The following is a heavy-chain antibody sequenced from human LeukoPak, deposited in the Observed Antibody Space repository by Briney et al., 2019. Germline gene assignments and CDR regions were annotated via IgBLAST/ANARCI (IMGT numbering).Heavy chain of an antibody. CDR2: IIPIFGTA. D-gene: IGHD3-22*01. CDR3: ARDLHDSSGYYYPFDY. V-gene: IGHV1-69*13. CDR1: GGTFSSYA. Sequence: SVKLSCKASGGTFSSYAISWVRQAPGQGLEWMGGIIPIFGTANYAQKFQGRVTITADESTSTAYMELSSLRSEDTAVYYCARDLHDSSGYYYPFDYWGQGTLVTVSS. J-gene: IGHJ4*02.